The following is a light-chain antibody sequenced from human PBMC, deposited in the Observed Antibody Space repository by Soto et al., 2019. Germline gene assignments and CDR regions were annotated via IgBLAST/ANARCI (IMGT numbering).Light chain of an antibody. V-gene: IGKV1-39*01. CDR2: AAS. Sequence: DVQMHQYPASLASSVGVRAAITCRASQSIRSYLNWYQQKPGKAPKLLIYAASSLQSGVPSRFSGSGSGTDFTLTISCLQSEDFATYYCQQYYSFPRTFGQGTKV. CDR3: QQYYSFPRT. CDR1: QSIRSY. J-gene: IGKJ1*01.